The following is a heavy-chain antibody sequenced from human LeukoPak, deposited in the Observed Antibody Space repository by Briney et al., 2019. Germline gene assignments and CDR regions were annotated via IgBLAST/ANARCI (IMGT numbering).Heavy chain of an antibody. CDR2: IYYSGST. Sequence: SETLSLTCTVSGGSISSGGYYWSWIRQHPRKGLEWIGYIYYSGSTYYNPSLKSRVTISVDTSKNQFSLKLSSVTAADTAVYYCARVENVIYYDSRAGAFDIWGQGTMVTVSS. CDR1: GGSISSGGYY. D-gene: IGHD3-22*01. V-gene: IGHV4-31*03. CDR3: ARVENVIYYDSRAGAFDI. J-gene: IGHJ3*02.